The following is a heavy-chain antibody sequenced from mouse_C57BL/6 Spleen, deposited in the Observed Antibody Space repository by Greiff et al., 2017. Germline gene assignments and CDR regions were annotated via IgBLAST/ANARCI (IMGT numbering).Heavy chain of an antibody. CDR2: IWSGGST. V-gene: IGHV2-4*01. Sequence: VKVVESGPGLVQPSQSLSITCTVSGFSLTSYGVHWVRQPPGKGLEWLGVIWSGGSTDYNAAFISRLSISKDNSKSQVFFKMNSLQADDTAIYYCAIDGYGNMDYWGQGTSVTVSS. CDR1: GFSLTSYG. J-gene: IGHJ4*01. D-gene: IGHD2-3*01. CDR3: AIDGYGNMDY.